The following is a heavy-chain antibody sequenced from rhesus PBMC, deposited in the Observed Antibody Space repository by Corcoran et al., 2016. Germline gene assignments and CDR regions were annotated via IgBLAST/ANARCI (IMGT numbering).Heavy chain of an antibody. D-gene: IGHD3-28*01. CDR1: GFTFSSYW. J-gene: IGHJ3*01. Sequence: EVQLVESGGGLAKPGGSLRLSCAASGFTFSSYWMHWVRQAPGKGLEWFSAINSAGSSTYYADSVKGQFTISRENAKNTLYLQMDGLRAEDTAVYYCATLSGYYYDSGYSDLTNDAFDFWGQGLRVTVSS. CDR3: ATLSGYYYDSGYSDLTNDAFDF. V-gene: IGHV3-14*01. CDR2: INSAGSST.